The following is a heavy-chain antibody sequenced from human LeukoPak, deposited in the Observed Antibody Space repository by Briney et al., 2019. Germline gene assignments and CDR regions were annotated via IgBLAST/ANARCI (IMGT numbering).Heavy chain of an antibody. V-gene: IGHV3-23*01. Sequence: PGRTLRLSCAASGFTFSSYAMHWVRQAPGKGLEWVSAISGSGGSTYYADSVKGRFTISRDNSKNTLYLQMNSLRAEDTAVYYCAKYFGIYYYYYMDVWGKGTTVTVSS. CDR2: ISGSGGST. J-gene: IGHJ6*03. CDR1: GFTFSSYA. CDR3: AKYFGIYYYYYMDV. D-gene: IGHD3-10*01.